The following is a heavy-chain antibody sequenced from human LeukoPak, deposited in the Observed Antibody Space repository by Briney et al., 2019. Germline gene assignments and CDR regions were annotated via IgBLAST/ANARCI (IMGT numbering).Heavy chain of an antibody. Sequence: SGGSLRLSCAASGFTFSSYWMHWVRQAPGKGLVWVSHIDSDGTSTSYADSVKGRFTVSRDNAENTLFLQMNSLRAEDTAVYYCARDLLRGAAGSNWFDPWGQGTLVTVSS. V-gene: IGHV3-74*01. CDR1: GFTFSSYW. CDR3: ARDLLRGAAGSNWFDP. CDR2: IDSDGTST. J-gene: IGHJ5*02. D-gene: IGHD6-13*01.